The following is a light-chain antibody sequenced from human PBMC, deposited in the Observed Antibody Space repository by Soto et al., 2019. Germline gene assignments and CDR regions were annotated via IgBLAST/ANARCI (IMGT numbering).Light chain of an antibody. CDR3: QQYGGSPMP. CDR1: QSVRNNY. V-gene: IGKV3-20*01. CDR2: GAS. J-gene: IGKJ1*01. Sequence: EIVLTQSPFTLSLSPGERGTLSCRASQSVRNNYLAWYQHKPGQAPRLLISGASNRATGIPDRFSGSGSGTDFTLTISRLEPEDFALYYCQQYGGSPMPFGQGTKVAIK.